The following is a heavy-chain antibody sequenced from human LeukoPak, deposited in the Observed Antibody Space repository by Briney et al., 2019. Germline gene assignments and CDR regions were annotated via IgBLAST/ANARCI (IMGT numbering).Heavy chain of an antibody. CDR3: ASAPDSEDYYFDY. Sequence: PSETLSLTCAVYGGSFSGYYWSWIRQPPGKGLEWIGEINHRGSTNYNPSLKSRVTISVDTSKNQFSLKLSSVTAADTAVYYCASAPDSEDYYFDYWGQGTLATVSS. CDR2: INHRGST. CDR1: GGSFSGYY. J-gene: IGHJ4*02. V-gene: IGHV4-34*01.